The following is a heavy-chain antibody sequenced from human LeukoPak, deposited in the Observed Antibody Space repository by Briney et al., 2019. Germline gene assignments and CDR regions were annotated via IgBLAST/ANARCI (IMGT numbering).Heavy chain of an antibody. J-gene: IGHJ4*02. V-gene: IGHV4-31*03. CDR3: ARMAAAGTWNFDY. CDR2: IYYSGST. D-gene: IGHD6-13*01. CDR1: GGSISSGGYY. Sequence: SETLSLTCTVSGGSISSGGYYWCWIRQHPGKGLEWIGYIYYSGSTYYDPSLKSRVTISVDTSKNQFSLKLSSVTAAGTAVYYCARMAAAGTWNFDYWGQGTLVTVSS.